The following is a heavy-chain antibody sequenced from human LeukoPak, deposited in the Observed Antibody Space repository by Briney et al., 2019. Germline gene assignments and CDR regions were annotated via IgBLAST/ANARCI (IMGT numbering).Heavy chain of an antibody. D-gene: IGHD1-7*01. CDR1: GFTFSSYS. CDR2: ISSSSSYI. V-gene: IGHV3-21*01. CDR3: ARDLRTTADDYYYYYMDV. Sequence: GGSLTLSCAASGFTFSSYSMNWVRQAPGKGLEWVSSISSSSSYIYYADSVKGRFTISRDNAKNSLYLQMNSLRAEDTAVYYCARDLRTTADDYYYYYMDVWGKGTTVTVSS. J-gene: IGHJ6*03.